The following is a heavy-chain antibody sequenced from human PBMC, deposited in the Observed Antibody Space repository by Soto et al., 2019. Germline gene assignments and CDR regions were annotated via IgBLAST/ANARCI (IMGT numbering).Heavy chain of an antibody. D-gene: IGHD6-13*01. Sequence: HPGGSLRLSGAASGFTFRSYAMRLVRQAPDKGLEWVAGISYDDIYKYYADSVKGRFTISRDNSKNTLYLQMNSLRAEDTAVYYCATAQGSSWSAEFEYWGQGTLVTVSS. CDR1: GFTFRSYA. CDR2: ISYDDIYK. V-gene: IGHV3-30-3*01. CDR3: ATAQGSSWSAEFEY. J-gene: IGHJ4*02.